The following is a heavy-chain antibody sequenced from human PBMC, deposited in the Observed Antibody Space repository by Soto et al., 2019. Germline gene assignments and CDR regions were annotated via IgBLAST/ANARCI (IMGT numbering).Heavy chain of an antibody. Sequence: PSETLSLTCTVSGGSLSSYYWSWIRQPPGKGLEWIGYIYYTGSTNYNPSLKSRVTISVDTSKNQFSLKLSSVTAADTAVYYCARPNDSSGYYPLIHWGQGTPVTVSS. CDR1: GGSLSSYY. V-gene: IGHV4-59*01. J-gene: IGHJ4*02. CDR2: IYYTGST. D-gene: IGHD3-22*01. CDR3: ARPNDSSGYYPLIH.